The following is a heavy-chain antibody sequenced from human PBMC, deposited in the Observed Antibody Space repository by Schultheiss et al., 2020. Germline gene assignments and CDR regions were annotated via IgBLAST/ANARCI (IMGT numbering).Heavy chain of an antibody. CDR2: IYTSGST. Sequence: SETLSLTCTVSGGSISSGSYYWSWIRQPAGKGLEWIGRIYTSGSTNYNPSLKSRVTISVDTSKNQFSLNLSSVTAADTAVYYCARHVLGRNWFDPWGQGTLVTVSS. D-gene: IGHD3-16*01. CDR3: ARHVLGRNWFDP. V-gene: IGHV4-61*02. J-gene: IGHJ5*02. CDR1: GGSISSGSYY.